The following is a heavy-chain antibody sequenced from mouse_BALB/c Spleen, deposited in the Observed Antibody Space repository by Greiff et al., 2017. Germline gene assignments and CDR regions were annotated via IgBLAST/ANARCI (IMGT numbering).Heavy chain of an antibody. J-gene: IGHJ2*01. CDR3: ARSDDGSSLFDY. D-gene: IGHD1-1*01. Sequence: QVQLQQSGAELVRPGVSVKISCKGSGYTFTDYAMPWVKQSHAKSLEWIGVISTYYGDASYNQKFKGKATMTVDKSSSTAYMELARLTSEDSAIYYCARSDDGSSLFDYWGQGTTLTVSS. CDR1: GYTFTDYA. CDR2: ISTYYGDA. V-gene: IGHV1S137*01.